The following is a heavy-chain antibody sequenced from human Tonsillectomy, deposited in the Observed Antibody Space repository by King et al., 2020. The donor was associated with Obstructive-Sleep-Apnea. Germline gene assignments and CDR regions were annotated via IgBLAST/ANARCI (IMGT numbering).Heavy chain of an antibody. J-gene: IGHJ3*02. V-gene: IGHV3-23*04. CDR1: GFTFSSYA. Sequence: VQLVESGGGLVQPGGSLRLSCAASGFTFSSYAMSWVRQAPGKGLEWVSAISGSGGSTYYADSVKGRFTISRDNSKNTLYLQMNSLRAEDTAVYYCATSRGMYSSGSDAFDIWGQGTMVTVSS. D-gene: IGHD6-19*01. CDR2: ISGSGGST. CDR3: ATSRGMYSSGSDAFDI.